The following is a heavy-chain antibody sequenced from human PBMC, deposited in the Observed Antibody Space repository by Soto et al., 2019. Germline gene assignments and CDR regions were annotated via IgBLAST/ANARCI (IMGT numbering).Heavy chain of an antibody. V-gene: IGHV3-74*01. J-gene: IGHJ5*02. CDR3: VRSDWFDP. CDR1: GFAFSHYW. Sequence: PGGSLRLSCTASGFAFSHYWMHWVRQAPGKGLMWVSRMNGDGSGTTYADSAKGRFTISRDNAKNTLYLQTNSLRAEDTAVYYCVRSDWFDPWGQGTLVTVSS. CDR2: MNGDGSGT.